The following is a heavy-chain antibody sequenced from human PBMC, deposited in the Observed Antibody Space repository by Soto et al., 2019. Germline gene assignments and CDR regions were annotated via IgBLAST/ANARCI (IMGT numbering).Heavy chain of an antibody. CDR1: GFTFSVYW. Sequence: EVQLVESGGGLVQPGGSLRLSCAASGFTFSVYWMHWVRHAPGKGLVWVSRIDSDGSTTSYADAVKGRFTISRDNAKSTLYLQLNSLRAADTAVYYCARPGYSNYGPGVDVWGQGTTVTVSS. CDR2: IDSDGSTT. J-gene: IGHJ6*02. D-gene: IGHD4-4*01. CDR3: ARPGYSNYGPGVDV. V-gene: IGHV3-74*01.